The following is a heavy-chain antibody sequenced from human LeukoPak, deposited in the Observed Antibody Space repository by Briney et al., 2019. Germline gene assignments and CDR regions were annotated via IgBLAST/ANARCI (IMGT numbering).Heavy chain of an antibody. V-gene: IGHV1-2*06. Sequence: GASVKVSCKASGYTFTGYYMHWVRQAPGQGLEWMGRINPNSGGTNYAQKFQGRVTMTRDTSISTAYMELSRLRSDDTAVYYCARGDCSSTSCYLSSGDYWGQGTLVTVSS. CDR2: INPNSGGT. CDR3: ARGDCSSTSCYLSSGDY. CDR1: GYTFTGYY. D-gene: IGHD2-2*01. J-gene: IGHJ4*02.